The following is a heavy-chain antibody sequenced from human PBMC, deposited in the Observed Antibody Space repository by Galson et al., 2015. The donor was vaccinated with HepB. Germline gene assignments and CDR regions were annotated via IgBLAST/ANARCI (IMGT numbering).Heavy chain of an antibody. D-gene: IGHD2-21*02. CDR1: GFPFSIYI. J-gene: IGHJ3*02. CDR2: ISTSSTLI. V-gene: IGHV3-21*01. Sequence: SLRLSCAASGFPFSIYIMNWVRQVPGKGLEWVSSISTSSTLIYYADSVQGRFTISRDNAKNSLYLEMNSLRDEDTAVYYCARRMTCGSDCWRAFDIWGQGTMVTVSS. CDR3: ARRMTCGSDCWRAFDI.